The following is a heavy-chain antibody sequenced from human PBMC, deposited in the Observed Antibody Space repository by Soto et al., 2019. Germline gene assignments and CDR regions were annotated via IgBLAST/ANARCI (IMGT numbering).Heavy chain of an antibody. CDR3: ARVERGTATTVVDAFDI. D-gene: IGHD1-1*01. J-gene: IGHJ3*02. V-gene: IGHV4-34*01. CDR2: MSHSGGT. Sequence: QVQLQQLGAGLLKPSETLSLTCAVFGGSVNSGNYYWSWIQPPPGKGLEWIGEMSHSGGTHFNPSLRSRVTISVDTSKTQFPLKMTSVTAADTALYYCARVERGTATTVVDAFDIWGPGKMVSVSS. CDR1: GGSVNSGNYY.